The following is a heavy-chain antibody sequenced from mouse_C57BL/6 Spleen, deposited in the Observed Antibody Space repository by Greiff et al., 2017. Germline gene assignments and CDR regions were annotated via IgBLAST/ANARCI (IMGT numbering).Heavy chain of an antibody. V-gene: IGHV1-15*01. CDR3: TYYYYGSSYYAY. Sequence: VHLVESGAELVRPGASVTLSCKASGYTFTDYEMHWVKQTPVHGLEWIGAIDPETGGTAYNQKFKGKAILTADKSSSTAYMGLRSLTSEDSAVYYCTYYYYGSSYYAYWGQGTLVTVSA. J-gene: IGHJ3*01. D-gene: IGHD1-1*01. CDR2: IDPETGGT. CDR1: GYTFTDYE.